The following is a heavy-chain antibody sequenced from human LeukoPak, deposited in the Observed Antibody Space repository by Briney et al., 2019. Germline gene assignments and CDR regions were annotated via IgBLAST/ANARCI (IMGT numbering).Heavy chain of an antibody. CDR3: LGYYYGSGSYWDHWFDP. Sequence: GSLRLSCVAPGFPFSSYWMTWVRQAPGKGLEWIGEINHSGSTNYNPSLKSRVTISVDTSKNQFSLKLSSVTAADTAVYYCLGYYYGSGSYWDHWFDPWGQGTLVTVSS. CDR1: GFPFSSYW. J-gene: IGHJ5*02. V-gene: IGHV4-34*01. D-gene: IGHD3-10*01. CDR2: INHSGST.